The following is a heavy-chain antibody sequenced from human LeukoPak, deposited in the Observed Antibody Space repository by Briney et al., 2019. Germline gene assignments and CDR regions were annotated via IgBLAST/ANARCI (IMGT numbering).Heavy chain of an antibody. D-gene: IGHD4-17*01. J-gene: IGHJ4*02. CDR1: GFTFSAYA. Sequence: GGSLRLSCAASGFTFSAYAMSWVRQAPGKGLEWVSAISGGGGTTYYADFVKGRFTISRDDSKNTLYLQMNSLRAEDTAVYYCAKDYSGYGDSLFDYWGQGTLVTVSS. CDR3: AKDYSGYGDSLFDY. CDR2: ISGGGGTT. V-gene: IGHV3-23*01.